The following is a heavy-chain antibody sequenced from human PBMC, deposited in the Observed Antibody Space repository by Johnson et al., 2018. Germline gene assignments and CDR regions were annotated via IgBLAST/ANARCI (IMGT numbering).Heavy chain of an antibody. CDR1: GFTFSSYG. J-gene: IGHJ6*03. Sequence: VQLVESGGGVVQPGRSLRLSCAASGFTFSSYGMHWVRQAPGKGLGWVAVISYDGSNKYYADSVKGRCTISRDNSKNTLYLQMNSLRAEDTAVYYCARDSGSGSYYYYYYMDVWGKGTTVTVSS. V-gene: IGHV3-30*03. CDR3: ARDSGSGSYYYYYYMDV. CDR2: ISYDGSNK. D-gene: IGHD3-10*01.